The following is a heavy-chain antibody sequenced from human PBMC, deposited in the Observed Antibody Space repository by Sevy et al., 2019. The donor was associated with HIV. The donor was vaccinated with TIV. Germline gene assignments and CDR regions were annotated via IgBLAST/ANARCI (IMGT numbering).Heavy chain of an antibody. CDR3: ARERLAVAPIGYYFDY. CDR1: GFTFSSYG. D-gene: IGHD6-19*01. CDR2: IWYDGSNK. V-gene: IGHV3-33*01. J-gene: IGHJ4*02. Sequence: GGFLRLSCAASGFTFSSYGMHWVRQAPGKGLEWVAIIWYDGSNKYYVDSVKGRFTISRDNSKNTLYLQMNSLRAEDMAVYYCARERLAVAPIGYYFDYWGQGTLVTVSS.